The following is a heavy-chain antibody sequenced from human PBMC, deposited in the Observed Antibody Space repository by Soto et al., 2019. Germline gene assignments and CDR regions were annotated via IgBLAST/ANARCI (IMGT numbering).Heavy chain of an antibody. V-gene: IGHV1-3*01. Sequence: GASVKVSCKASGYPFTNNAIHWLRQAPGQRLEWMAWITAGNANTQYSQKFQGRLTITGDTSASTTYMELSALRSEDTAVYYCAREETVASNVGYFDSWSQGTPVTVSS. CDR1: GYPFTNNA. CDR3: AREETVASNVGYFDS. CDR2: ITAGNANT. D-gene: IGHD4-17*01. J-gene: IGHJ4*02.